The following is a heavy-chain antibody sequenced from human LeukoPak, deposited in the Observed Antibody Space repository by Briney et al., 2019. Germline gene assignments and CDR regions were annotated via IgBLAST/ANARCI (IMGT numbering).Heavy chain of an antibody. D-gene: IGHD3-16*01. Sequence: ASVKVSCKASGYTFTSYGISWVRQAPGQGLEWMGWISAYNGNTNYAQKLQGRVTMTTDTSTSTAYMELRSLRSDDTAVYYCARDLGGQVRAYYYYGMDVWGQGTTVTVSS. CDR3: ARDLGGQVRAYYYYGMDV. J-gene: IGHJ6*02. V-gene: IGHV1-18*01. CDR2: ISAYNGNT. CDR1: GYTFTSYG.